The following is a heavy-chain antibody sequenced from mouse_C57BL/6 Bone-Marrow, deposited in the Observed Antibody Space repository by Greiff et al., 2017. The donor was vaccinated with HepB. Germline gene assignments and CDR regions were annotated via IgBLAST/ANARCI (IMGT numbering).Heavy chain of an antibody. D-gene: IGHD1-1*01. V-gene: IGHV1-63*01. CDR3: ARYYYGSRTLAY. CDR2: IYPGGGYT. Sequence: VQLQQSGAELVRPGTSVKMSCKASGYTFTNYWIGWAKQRPGHGLEWIGDIYPGGGYTNYNEKFKGKATLTADKSSSTAYMQFSSLTSEDSAIYYCARYYYGSRTLAYWGQGTLVTVSA. J-gene: IGHJ3*01. CDR1: GYTFTNYW.